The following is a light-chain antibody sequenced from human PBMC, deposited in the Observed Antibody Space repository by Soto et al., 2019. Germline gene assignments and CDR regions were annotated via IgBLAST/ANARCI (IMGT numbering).Light chain of an antibody. V-gene: IGKV3-11*01. J-gene: IGKJ2*01. CDR2: DAF. CDR1: QSVGSS. Sequence: EIVLTQSPATLSLSPGERAILSCRASQSVGSSLAWYQQKPGQAPRLLIYDAFYRAAGIPARFSGSGSGTDFALAISSLQPEDFAVYYCQQRSNWQYSFGQGTKLEIK. CDR3: QQRSNWQYS.